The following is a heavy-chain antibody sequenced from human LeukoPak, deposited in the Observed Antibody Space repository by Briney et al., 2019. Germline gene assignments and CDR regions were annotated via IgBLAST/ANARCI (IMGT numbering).Heavy chain of an antibody. CDR1: GFTFSSYG. V-gene: IGHV3-23*01. D-gene: IGHD3-16*01. J-gene: IGHJ4*02. CDR2: ISGSGDST. Sequence: GGSLRLSCAASGFTFSSYGMSWVRQAPGKGLEWVSTISGSGDSTYYADSVKGRFTISRDNSRSTLYLQMNSLRAEDTAVYYCAKTYVWYYFDYWGQGILVTVSS. CDR3: AKTYVWYYFDY.